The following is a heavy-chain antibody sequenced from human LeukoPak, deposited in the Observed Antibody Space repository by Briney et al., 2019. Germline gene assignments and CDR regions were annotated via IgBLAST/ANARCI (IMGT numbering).Heavy chain of an antibody. CDR3: ARGGDIVVVPAAPRGYNWFDP. J-gene: IGHJ5*02. Sequence: SETLSLACAVYGGSFSGYYWSWIRQPPGKGLEWIGEINHSGSTNYNPSLKSRVTISVDTSKNQFSLKLSSVTAADTAVYYCARGGDIVVVPAAPRGYNWFDPWGQGTLVTVSS. CDR2: INHSGST. D-gene: IGHD2-2*01. V-gene: IGHV4-34*01. CDR1: GGSFSGYY.